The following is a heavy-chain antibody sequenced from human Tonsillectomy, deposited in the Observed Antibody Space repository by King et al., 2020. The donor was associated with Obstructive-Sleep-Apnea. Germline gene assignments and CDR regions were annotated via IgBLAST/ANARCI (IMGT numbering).Heavy chain of an antibody. CDR1: GFTFGDYA. V-gene: IGHV3-49*03. CDR2: IRSKANGGTT. CDR3: TRDPGEYYDFWSGYPEDDAFDI. Sequence: VQLVESGGGLVQPGRSLRLSCTASGFTFGDYAMSWFRQAPGKGLEWVGFIRSKANGGTTEYAASVRGRFTISSDDSKSIAYLQMNSLKTEEKAVYYCTRDPGEYYDFWSGYPEDDAFDIWGQGTMVTVSS. J-gene: IGHJ3*02. D-gene: IGHD3-3*01.